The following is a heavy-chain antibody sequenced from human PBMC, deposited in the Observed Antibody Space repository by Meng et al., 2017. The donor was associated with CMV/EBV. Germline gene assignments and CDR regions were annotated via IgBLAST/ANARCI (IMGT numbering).Heavy chain of an antibody. CDR2: ISSSSSYI. Sequence: GGSLRLSCAASGFTFSSYSMNWVRQAPGKGLEWVSFISSSSSYIYYANSVKGRFTISRDNAKNSLYLQMNSLRAGDTAVYYCARDLRPAREGGLASYFYDSSGYLAYWGQGTLVTVSS. CDR1: GFTFSSYS. D-gene: IGHD3-22*01. CDR3: ARDLRPAREGGLASYFYDSSGYLAY. J-gene: IGHJ4*02. V-gene: IGHV3-21*01.